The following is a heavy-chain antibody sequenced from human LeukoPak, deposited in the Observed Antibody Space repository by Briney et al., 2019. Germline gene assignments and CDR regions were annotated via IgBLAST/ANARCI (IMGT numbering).Heavy chain of an antibody. CDR1: GYTFTGYY. V-gene: IGHV1-2*06. CDR3: ARAGRRKRPYYYYYMDV. J-gene: IGHJ6*03. Sequence: VASVKVSCKASGYTFTGYYMHWVRQAPGQGLEWMGRINPNSGGTNYAQKFQGRVTMTRDTSISTAYMELSRLRSDDTAVYYCARAGRRKRPYYYYYMDVWGKGTTVTVSS. D-gene: IGHD6-19*01. CDR2: INPNSGGT.